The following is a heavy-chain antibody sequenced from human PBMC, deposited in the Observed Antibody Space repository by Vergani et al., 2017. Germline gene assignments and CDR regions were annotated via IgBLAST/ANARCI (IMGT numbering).Heavy chain of an antibody. V-gene: IGHV3-15*01. CDR3: ARDLKSYYGMDV. Sequence: EVQLVESGGGLVKPGGSLRLSCAASGFTFSNAWMSWVRQAPGKGLEWVGRIKSKTDGGTTDYAAPVKGRFTISRDNAKNSLYLQMNSLRAEDTAVYYCARDLKSYYGMDVWGQGTTVTVSS. CDR1: GFTFSNAW. CDR2: IKSKTDGGTT. J-gene: IGHJ6*02.